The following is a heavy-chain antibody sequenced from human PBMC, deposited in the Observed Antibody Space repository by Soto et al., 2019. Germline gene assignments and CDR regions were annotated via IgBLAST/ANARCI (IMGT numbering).Heavy chain of an antibody. V-gene: IGHV1-18*01. Sequence: ASVKVSCKAPGYTFTRYGIRWVRQAPGQGLEWMGWISGYNGDTKYARKFQGRVSITIDTSTTTAYMELRSLRSEDTAVYYCAEGYYDSSGYHDFWGQGTLVTVSS. D-gene: IGHD3-22*01. CDR2: ISGYNGDT. CDR1: GYTFTRYG. J-gene: IGHJ4*02. CDR3: AEGYYDSSGYHDF.